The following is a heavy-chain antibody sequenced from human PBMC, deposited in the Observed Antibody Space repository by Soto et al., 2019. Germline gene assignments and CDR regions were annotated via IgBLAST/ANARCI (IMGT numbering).Heavy chain of an antibody. J-gene: IGHJ6*02. CDR2: INPKSVST. CDR1: GYXFTNXX. CDR3: XXAXAAGNGXRVDV. D-gene: IGHD6-13*01. V-gene: IGHV1-46*01. Sequence: QVQLVQSGTEVMMPGASVKVPCRAAGYXFTNXXVXWVRQAPGQGLEWMGVINPKSVSTNYAQKFQGRLTXXXXXXXXXXXXXXXXXXXXXXXXXXXXXAXAAGNGXRVDVWGQGTTVTVSS.